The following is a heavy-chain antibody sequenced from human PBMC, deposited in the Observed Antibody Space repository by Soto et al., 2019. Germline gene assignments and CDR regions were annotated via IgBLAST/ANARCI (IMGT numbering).Heavy chain of an antibody. CDR3: AGDKALRPTDWAY. CDR1: GDSMGTGGHY. V-gene: IGHV4-31*03. CDR2: IYYSGAT. Sequence: PSETLSLTCTVSGDSMGTGGHYYNWIRQVPGKGLEWIGYIYYSGATHYSPSLRPRATISRDTSKNQCSLTLISVTAADTALYYRAGDKALRPTDWAYWGQGIQVTASS. J-gene: IGHJ4*02. D-gene: IGHD3-9*01.